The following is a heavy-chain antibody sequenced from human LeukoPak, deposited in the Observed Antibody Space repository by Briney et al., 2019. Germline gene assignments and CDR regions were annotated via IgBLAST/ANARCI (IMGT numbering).Heavy chain of an antibody. CDR2: MSYDGSNQ. J-gene: IGHJ4*02. Sequence: GGSLRLSCAASGFTFSSYGMYWVRQAPGKGLECVALMSYDGSNQYYPESVKGRFTISRDNSKNTLYLQMNNLRAEDTAVYYCAGDCSSTSCPFDYWGQGTLVTVSS. D-gene: IGHD2-2*01. V-gene: IGHV3-30*03. CDR1: GFTFSSYG. CDR3: AGDCSSTSCPFDY.